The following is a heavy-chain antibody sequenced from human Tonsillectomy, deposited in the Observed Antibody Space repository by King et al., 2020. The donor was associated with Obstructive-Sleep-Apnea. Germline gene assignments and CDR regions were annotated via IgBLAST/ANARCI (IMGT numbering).Heavy chain of an antibody. J-gene: IGHJ6*02. Sequence: QLVQSGTEVKKPGASVKVSCKASGYTFITYGISWVRQAPGQGLEWMGWISAYNGNTNYAQKLQGRVTMTTDTSTSTAYMELRSLRSDDTAVYYCARDTVVVVALPSQTGDYGMDVWGQGTTVTVSS. CDR3: ARDTVVVVALPSQTGDYGMDV. V-gene: IGHV1-18*04. CDR1: GYTFITYG. D-gene: IGHD2-15*01. CDR2: ISAYNGNT.